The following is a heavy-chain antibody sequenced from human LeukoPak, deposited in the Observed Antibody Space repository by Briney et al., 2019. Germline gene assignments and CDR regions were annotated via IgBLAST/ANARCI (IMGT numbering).Heavy chain of an antibody. D-gene: IGHD3-10*01. CDR3: ARYYGSGRDTDY. CDR1: GGSLSSSSYY. Sequence: PSETLSLTCTVSGGSLSSSSYYWGWLRQPPGTGREWLGSIFYDGSSYDNPSLKSRVTISLHTSKTQFSLRVNSVTAADTAVYFCARYYGSGRDTDYGGQGTLVTVSS. V-gene: IGHV4-39*01. J-gene: IGHJ4*02. CDR2: IFYDGSS.